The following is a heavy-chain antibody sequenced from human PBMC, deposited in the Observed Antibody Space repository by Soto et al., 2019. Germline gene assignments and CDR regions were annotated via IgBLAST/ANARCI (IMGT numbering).Heavy chain of an antibody. CDR2: ISANSGNT. Sequence: ASVKVSCKASGYTFTTYGFTWVRQAPGQGLEWMGWISANSGNTHYAQKLQGRVTLTTDTSTTTAYMELRSLRSDDTAVYYCARAARDSSGSYSIYWGQGTPVTVSS. J-gene: IGHJ4*02. D-gene: IGHD1-26*01. CDR3: ARAARDSSGSYSIY. CDR1: GYTFTTYG. V-gene: IGHV1-18*01.